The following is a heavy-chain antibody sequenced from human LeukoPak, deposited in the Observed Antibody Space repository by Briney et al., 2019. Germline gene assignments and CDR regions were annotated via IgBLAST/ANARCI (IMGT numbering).Heavy chain of an antibody. J-gene: IGHJ6*02. CDR2: IIPIFGTA. Sequence: SVKVSCKASGGTFSSYAISWVRQAPGQGLEWMGGIIPIFGTANYAQKFQGRVTITADESTSTAYMELSSLRSEDTAVYYCARDPPTVTTRKYGMDVWGQGTTVTVSS. CDR1: GGTFSSYA. CDR3: ARDPPTVTTRKYGMDV. D-gene: IGHD4-17*01. V-gene: IGHV1-69*01.